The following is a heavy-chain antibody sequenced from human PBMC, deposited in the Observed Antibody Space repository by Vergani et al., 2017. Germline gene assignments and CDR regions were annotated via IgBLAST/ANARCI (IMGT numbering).Heavy chain of an antibody. CDR3: ARDQPVMVRGVIIALDY. CDR1: GYTFTSYG. J-gene: IGHJ4*02. Sequence: QVQLVQSGAEVKKPGASVKVSCKASGYTFTSYGISWVRQAPGQGLEWMGWISAYNGNTNYAQKLQGRVTMTTDTSTSTAYMELRSLRSDDTAVYYCARDQPVMVRGVIIALDYWAREPWSPSPQ. V-gene: IGHV1-18*01. CDR2: ISAYNGNT. D-gene: IGHD3-10*01.